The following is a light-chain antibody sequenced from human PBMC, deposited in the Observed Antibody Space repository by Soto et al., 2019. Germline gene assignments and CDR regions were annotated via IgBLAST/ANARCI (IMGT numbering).Light chain of an antibody. CDR3: GSYTSSITLV. CDR2: DVN. J-gene: IGLJ2*01. Sequence: QSVLTQPASVSGSPGQSITISCTGTSSDVGGYNYVSWYQHHPGKVPKLLIYDVNMRPPGISNRFSGSKSGNTASLTISGIQAEDEGYYYCGSYTSSITLVFGGGTKVTVL. V-gene: IGLV2-14*03. CDR1: SSDVGGYNY.